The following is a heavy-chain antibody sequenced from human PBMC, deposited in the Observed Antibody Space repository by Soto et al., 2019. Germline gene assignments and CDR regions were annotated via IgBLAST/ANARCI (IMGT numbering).Heavy chain of an antibody. Sequence: EVQLVESGGGLVKPGGSLRLACAASGFTFSSYSMNWVRQAPGKGLEWVSSISGGSSYIYYADSVKGRFTVSRDNAKNLLHLQMNSLRAEDTAVYYCASSGGGSGWLDSWCQGTLVTVSS. J-gene: IGHJ4*02. CDR1: GFTFSSYS. D-gene: IGHD6-19*01. CDR3: ASSGGGSGWLDS. V-gene: IGHV3-21*01. CDR2: ISGGSSYI.